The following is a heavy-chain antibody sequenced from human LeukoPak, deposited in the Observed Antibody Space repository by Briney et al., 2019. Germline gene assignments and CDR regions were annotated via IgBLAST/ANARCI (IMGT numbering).Heavy chain of an antibody. CDR1: GGSFSGYY. V-gene: IGHV4-34*01. CDR3: ARGFLVGYCSGGSCYRGNKVTEFDY. CDR2: INHSGST. J-gene: IGHJ4*02. D-gene: IGHD2-15*01. Sequence: SETLSLTCAVYGGSFSGYYWSWIRQPPGKGLEWIGEINHSGSTNYNPSLKSRVTISVDTSKNQFSLKLSSVTAADTAVYYCARGFLVGYCSGGSCYRGNKVTEFDYWGQGTLVTVSS.